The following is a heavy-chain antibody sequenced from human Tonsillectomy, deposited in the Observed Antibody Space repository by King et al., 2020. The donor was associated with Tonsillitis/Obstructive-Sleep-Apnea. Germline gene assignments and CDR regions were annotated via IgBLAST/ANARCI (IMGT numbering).Heavy chain of an antibody. CDR1: GITFSSYA. CDR3: AKAMVQGFIIPIFDY. Sequence: QLVQSGGGLVQPGGSLRLSCAASGITFSSYAMSWVRQAPGKGLEWVSTISGGGGSTYYADSVKGRFTISRDNSKNTLYLQMNSLRAEDTAVYYCAKAMVQGFIIPIFDYWGQGTLLTVSS. D-gene: IGHD3-10*01. CDR2: ISGGGGST. J-gene: IGHJ4*02. V-gene: IGHV3-23*04.